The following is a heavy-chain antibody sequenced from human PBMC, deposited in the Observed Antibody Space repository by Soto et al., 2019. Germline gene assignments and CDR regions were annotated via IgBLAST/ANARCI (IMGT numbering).Heavy chain of an antibody. J-gene: IGHJ4*02. V-gene: IGHV3-72*01. CDR3: VRATYFSDSSGYTRCLDY. Sequence: DVQLVESGGGLVQPGRSLRLSCAASGFIFDDFAMHWVRQAPGKGLEWVGRSRDKPQGYSTTYAASVKGRFTASRDESKNSAYLQMNSLKTEDTAVYYCVRATYFSDSSGYTRCLDYWGQGTLVTVSS. D-gene: IGHD3-22*01. CDR2: SRDKPQGYST. CDR1: GFIFDDFA.